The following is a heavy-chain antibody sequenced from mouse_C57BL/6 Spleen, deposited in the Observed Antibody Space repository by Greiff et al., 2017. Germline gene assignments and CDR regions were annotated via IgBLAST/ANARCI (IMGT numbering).Heavy chain of an antibody. CDR1: GYAFSSSW. D-gene: IGHD4-1*02. V-gene: IGHV1-82*01. CDR2: IYPGDGDT. CDR3: ARSSTGTAMDY. Sequence: LLESGPELVKPGASVKISCKASGYAFSSSWMNWVKQRPGKGLEWIGRIYPGDGDTNYNGKFKGKATLTADKSSSTAYMQLSSLTSEDSAVYFCARSSTGTAMDYWGQGTSVTVSS. J-gene: IGHJ4*01.